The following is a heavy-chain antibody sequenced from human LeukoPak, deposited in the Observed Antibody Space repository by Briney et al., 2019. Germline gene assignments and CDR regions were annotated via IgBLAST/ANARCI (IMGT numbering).Heavy chain of an antibody. V-gene: IGHV1-46*01. D-gene: IGHD3-22*01. CDR1: GYTFTSYY. CDR3: ARGGPTQYYYDSSGYWFDY. J-gene: IGHJ4*02. Sequence: ASVKVSCKASGYTFTSYYMHWVRQAPGQGLEWMGIINPSGGSTSYAQKFQGRVTMTRDTSTSTVYMELSSLSSEDTAVYYCARGGPTQYYYDSSGYWFDYWGQGTLVTVSS. CDR2: INPSGGST.